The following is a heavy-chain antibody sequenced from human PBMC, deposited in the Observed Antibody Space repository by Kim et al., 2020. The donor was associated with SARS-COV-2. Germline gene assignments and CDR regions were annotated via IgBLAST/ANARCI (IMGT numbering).Heavy chain of an antibody. Sequence: ASVKVSCKASGYTFTSYDINWVRQATGQGLEWMGWMNPNSGNTGYAQKFQGRVTMTRNTSLSTAYMELSSLRSEDTAVYYCARGLLVRGVFYYYYYMDVWGKGTTVTVSS. V-gene: IGHV1-8*01. CDR3: ARGLLVRGVFYYYYYMDV. D-gene: IGHD3-10*01. J-gene: IGHJ6*03. CDR1: GYTFTSYD. CDR2: MNPNSGNT.